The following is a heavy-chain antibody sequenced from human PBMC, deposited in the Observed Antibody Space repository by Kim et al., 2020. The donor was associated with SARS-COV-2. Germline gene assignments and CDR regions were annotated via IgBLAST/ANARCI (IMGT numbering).Heavy chain of an antibody. V-gene: IGHV3-23*01. CDR2: IPGSGDIT. Sequence: GGSLRLSCVASGFTFSNYGMTWVRQAPGGGLEWVSGIPGSGDITAYADSVKGRFTISRDNSKNTLYLQMSSLRAEDTAIYYCANPRQPDYWGQGTLVNVS. CDR1: GFTFSNYG. CDR3: ANPRQPDY. D-gene: IGHD6-13*01. J-gene: IGHJ4*02.